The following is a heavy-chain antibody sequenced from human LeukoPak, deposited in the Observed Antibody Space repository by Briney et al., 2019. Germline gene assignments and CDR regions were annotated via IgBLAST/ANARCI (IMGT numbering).Heavy chain of an antibody. J-gene: IGHJ4*02. CDR3: AKAVAAAGISH. CDR2: ISGSGGST. Sequence: GGSLSISCAETGFTFSIYAMSWFRETPREGLNWVSAISGSGGSTYYADSVKGRVTSSRDNSKNTLYLQMNSLRAEDTAVYYCAKAVAAAGISHWGQGALVAVSS. D-gene: IGHD6-13*01. V-gene: IGHV3-23*01. CDR1: GFTFSIYA.